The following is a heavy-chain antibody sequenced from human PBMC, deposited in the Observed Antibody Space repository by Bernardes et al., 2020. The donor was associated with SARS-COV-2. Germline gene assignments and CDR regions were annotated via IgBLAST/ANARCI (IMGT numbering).Heavy chain of an antibody. CDR1: GFTFSSKG. CDR3: AKIGVISQWYYDL. Sequence: GSLRLSCEVSGFTFSSKGMSWVRQAPGKGPEWVSSISASGGSTLYSDPVKGRFTSSRDNSKNMLNLQMNSLLAEDTTVYYCAKIGVISQWYYDLWGRGTLVTVSS. J-gene: IGHJ2*01. D-gene: IGHD3-22*01. V-gene: IGHV3-23*01. CDR2: ISASGGST.